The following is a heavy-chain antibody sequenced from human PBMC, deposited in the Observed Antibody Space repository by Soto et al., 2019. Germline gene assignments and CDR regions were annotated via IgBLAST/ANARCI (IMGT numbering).Heavy chain of an antibody. CDR2: INAGNGNT. D-gene: IGHD6-13*01. CDR3: ARDRYSSSWSALYYFDY. CDR1: GYTFTSYA. Sequence: VASVKVSCKASGYTFTSYAMHWVRQAPGQRLEWMGWINAGNGNTKYSQKFQGRVTITRNTSASTAYMELSGLRSEDTAVYYCARDRYSSSWSALYYFDYWGQGTLVTVSS. V-gene: IGHV1-3*01. J-gene: IGHJ4*02.